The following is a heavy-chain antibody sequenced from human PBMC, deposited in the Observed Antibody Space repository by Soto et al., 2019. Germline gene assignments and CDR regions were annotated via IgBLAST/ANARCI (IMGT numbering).Heavy chain of an antibody. CDR1: GFSVSSSY. CDR2: IYSDDST. CDR3: ARASFPATLTSHNWYFDL. D-gene: IGHD2-15*01. Sequence: GSLRLSCAVSGFSVSSSYLSWVRQAPGKGLEWVSTIYSDDSTYKADSVKGRFITSRDNSKNTLYLQMTTLRAEDTAVYFCARASFPATLTSHNWYFDLWGRGTLVTVSS. J-gene: IGHJ2*01. V-gene: IGHV3-66*01.